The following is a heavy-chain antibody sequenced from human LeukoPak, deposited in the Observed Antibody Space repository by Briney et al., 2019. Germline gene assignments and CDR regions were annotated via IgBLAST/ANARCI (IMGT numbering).Heavy chain of an antibody. Sequence: PGGSLRLSCAASGFTFSSYAMHWVRQAPGKGLEWVAVISYDGSNKYYADSVKGRFTISRDNSKNTLYLQMNSLRAEDTAVYYCARDRAYYYDSSGYAFDYWGQGTLVTVSS. V-gene: IGHV3-30-3*01. CDR2: ISYDGSNK. D-gene: IGHD3-22*01. CDR1: GFTFSSYA. J-gene: IGHJ4*02. CDR3: ARDRAYYYDSSGYAFDY.